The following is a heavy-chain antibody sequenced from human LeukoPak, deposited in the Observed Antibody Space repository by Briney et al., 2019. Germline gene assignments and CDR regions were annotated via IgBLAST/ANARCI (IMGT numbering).Heavy chain of an antibody. Sequence: GGSLRLSCAASGFTFSDYYMSWIRQAPGKGLEWVSYISSSSSYTNYPDSVKGRFTISRDNAKNSLYLQMNSLRAEDTAVYYCARAHLAYCGGDCPDAFDIWGQGTMVTVSS. CDR3: ARAHLAYCGGDCPDAFDI. D-gene: IGHD2-21*02. CDR1: GFTFSDYY. CDR2: ISSSSSYT. J-gene: IGHJ3*02. V-gene: IGHV3-11*05.